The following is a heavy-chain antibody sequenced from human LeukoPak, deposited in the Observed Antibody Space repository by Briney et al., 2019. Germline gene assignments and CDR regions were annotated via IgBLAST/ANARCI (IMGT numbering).Heavy chain of an antibody. Sequence: GGSLRLSCAASGFTFSSYAMSWVRQAPGKGLEWVSAISGSGGSTYYAGSVKGRFTISRDNSKNTLYLQMNSLRAEDTAVYYCAAYLQWLVYNFYDYWGQGTLVTVSS. J-gene: IGHJ4*02. CDR2: ISGSGGST. CDR1: GFTFSSYA. D-gene: IGHD6-19*01. V-gene: IGHV3-23*01. CDR3: AAYLQWLVYNFYDY.